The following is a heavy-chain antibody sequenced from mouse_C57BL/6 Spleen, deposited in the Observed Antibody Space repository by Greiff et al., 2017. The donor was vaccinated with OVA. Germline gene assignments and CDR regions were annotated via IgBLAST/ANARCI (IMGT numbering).Heavy chain of an antibody. Sequence: EVHVKQSVAELVRPGASVKLSCTASGFNIKNTYMHWVKQRPEQGLEWIGRIDPANGNTKYAPKFQGKATITADTSSNTAYLQLSSLTSEDTAIYYCARKNYSNSYFDYWGQGTTLTVSS. D-gene: IGHD2-5*01. CDR2: IDPANGNT. V-gene: IGHV14-3*01. CDR3: ARKNYSNSYFDY. CDR1: GFNIKNTY. J-gene: IGHJ2*01.